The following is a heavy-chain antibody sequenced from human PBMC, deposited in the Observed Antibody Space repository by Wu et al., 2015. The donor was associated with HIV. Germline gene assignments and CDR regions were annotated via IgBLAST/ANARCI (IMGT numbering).Heavy chain of an antibody. CDR2: IIPMFGTT. Sequence: QVQLVQSGAEMKKPGSSVKVSCKASGGTFSNYAISWVRQAPGQGLEWMGRIIPMFGTTNYAQIFQDRVTITADESTSTAYMELNSLRSEDTALYYCARILNYDILTNSHGGAFDIWGQGTMVTVSS. V-gene: IGHV1-69*13. CDR1: GGTFSNYA. CDR3: ARILNYDILTNSHGGAFDI. J-gene: IGHJ3*02. D-gene: IGHD3-9*01.